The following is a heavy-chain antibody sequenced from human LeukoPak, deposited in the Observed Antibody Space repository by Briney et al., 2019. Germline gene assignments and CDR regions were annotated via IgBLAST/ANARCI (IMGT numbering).Heavy chain of an antibody. V-gene: IGHV3-30*18. Sequence: LRLSCAASGFPFSSYGMHWVRQAPGKGLEWVAVISYDGSNKYYADSVRGRFTISRDNSKNTVYLQMDSLRVEDMAVYYCAKDSKITSADYYFDYWGLGTLVTVSS. CDR2: ISYDGSNK. D-gene: IGHD6-13*01. CDR3: AKDSKITSADYYFDY. CDR1: GFPFSSYG. J-gene: IGHJ4*02.